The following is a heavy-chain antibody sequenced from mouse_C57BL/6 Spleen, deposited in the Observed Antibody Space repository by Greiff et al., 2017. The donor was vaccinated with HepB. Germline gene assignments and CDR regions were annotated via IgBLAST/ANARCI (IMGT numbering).Heavy chain of an antibody. J-gene: IGHJ2*01. Sequence: EVKLQESGPGLVKPSQSLSLTCSVTGYSITSGYYWNWIRQFPGNKLEWMGYISYDGSNNYNPSLKNRISITRDTSKNQFFLKLNSVTTEDTATYYCARSGWLLPPFDYWGQGTTLTVSS. CDR3: ARSGWLLPPFDY. D-gene: IGHD2-3*01. CDR2: ISYDGSN. CDR1: GYSITSGYY. V-gene: IGHV3-6*01.